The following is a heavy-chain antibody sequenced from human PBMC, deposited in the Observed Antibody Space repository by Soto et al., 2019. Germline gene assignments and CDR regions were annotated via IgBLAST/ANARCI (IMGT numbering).Heavy chain of an antibody. CDR1: GFTLQNYA. CDR3: AKGKSTGDIDWFDP. D-gene: IGHD3-10*01. Sequence: GGSLRLSCTASGFTLQNYAMAWFRQAPGKGLEWVSTLIGGHYGTAYSYSVKGRFTVSRDNSKNCLYLQMNSLGVEDTGMYFCAKGKSTGDIDWFDPWGQGSLVTVSS. CDR2: LIGGHYGT. V-gene: IGHV3-23*01. J-gene: IGHJ5*02.